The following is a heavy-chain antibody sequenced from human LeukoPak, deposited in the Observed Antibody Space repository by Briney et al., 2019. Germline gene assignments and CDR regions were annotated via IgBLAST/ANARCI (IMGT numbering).Heavy chain of an antibody. J-gene: IGHJ3*02. D-gene: IGHD7-27*01. CDR3: AREAGDDAFDI. V-gene: IGHV1-2*02. CDR2: INPNSGGT. CDR1: GYTFTVYY. Sequence: ASVTVSFKSSGYTFTVYYMHWVRQAPGQGLGWMGWINPNSGGTNYAQKFQGRVTMTRDTSISTAYMELSRLRSDDTAVYYCAREAGDDAFDIWGQGTMVTVSS.